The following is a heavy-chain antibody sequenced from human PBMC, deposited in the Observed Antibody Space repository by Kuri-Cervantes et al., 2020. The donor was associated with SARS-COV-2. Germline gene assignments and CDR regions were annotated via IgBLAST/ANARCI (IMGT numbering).Heavy chain of an antibody. CDR1: GGSFSGYY. D-gene: IGHD4-23*01. Sequence: SETLSLTCAVYGGSFSGYYWSWIRQPPGKGLEWIGEINHSGSTNYNPSLKSRVIISVDTSKNQFSLKLSSVTAADTAVYYCARPGGFLDVWGKGTTVTVSP. J-gene: IGHJ6*04. CDR3: ARPGGFLDV. V-gene: IGHV4-34*01. CDR2: INHSGST.